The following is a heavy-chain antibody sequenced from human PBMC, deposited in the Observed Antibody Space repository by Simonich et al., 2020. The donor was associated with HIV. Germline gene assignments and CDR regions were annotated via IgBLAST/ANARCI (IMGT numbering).Heavy chain of an antibody. V-gene: IGHV3-33*01. Sequence: QVQLVESGGGVVQPGRSLRLSCAASRFTFSNYGMHWVRQAPGKGLEWGAVIRYDGSKKYYADAVKGRFTISRDNSKNTLYLQMNSLRAEDTAVYYCVRDRLGAGNYHYFDYWGQGTLVTVSS. CDR2: IRYDGSKK. J-gene: IGHJ4*02. D-gene: IGHD1-7*01. CDR3: VRDRLGAGNYHYFDY. CDR1: RFTFSNYG.